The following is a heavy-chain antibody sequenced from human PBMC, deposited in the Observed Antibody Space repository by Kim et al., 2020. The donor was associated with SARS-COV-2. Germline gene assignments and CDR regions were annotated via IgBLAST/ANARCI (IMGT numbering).Heavy chain of an antibody. CDR3: ARGPEYNYYGMDV. V-gene: IGHV1-69*04. J-gene: IGHJ6*01. Sequence: YARKFQSRVTITADKSANTDYMELSSLRSEDTAVYYCARGPEYNYYGMDVWGQGTTVTVSS.